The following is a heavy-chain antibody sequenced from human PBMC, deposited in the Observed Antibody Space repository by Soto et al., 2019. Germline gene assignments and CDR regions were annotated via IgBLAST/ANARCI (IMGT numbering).Heavy chain of an antibody. CDR3: ARPIEGGSSGYYH. CDR1: SETINSSNYY. J-gene: IGHJ5*02. CDR2: FYYSGST. V-gene: IGHV4-39*01. Sequence: SETLSLTRTVSSETINSSNYYWAWIRQPPGKGLEWIGSFYYSGSTYYTPSLKSRVSISVDTSKNEFSLKVRSVTAADTAVYYCARPIEGGSSGYYHWGQGTLVTVSS. D-gene: IGHD3-22*01.